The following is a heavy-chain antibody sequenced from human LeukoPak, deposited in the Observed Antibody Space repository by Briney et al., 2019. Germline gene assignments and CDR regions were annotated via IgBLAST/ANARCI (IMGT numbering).Heavy chain of an antibody. V-gene: IGHV1-18*01. D-gene: IGHD1-26*01. Sequence: ASVKVSCKASGYTFTSYGISWERQAPGRWLEWMGWISAYNGNTNYAQKLQGRVTMTTDTSTSTAYMELRSLRSDDTAVYYCARDPGGSYYDAFDIWGQGTMVTVSS. CDR1: GYTFTSYG. CDR2: ISAYNGNT. J-gene: IGHJ3*02. CDR3: ARDPGGSYYDAFDI.